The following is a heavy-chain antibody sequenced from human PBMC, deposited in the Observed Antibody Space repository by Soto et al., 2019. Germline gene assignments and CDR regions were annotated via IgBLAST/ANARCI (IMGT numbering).Heavy chain of an antibody. J-gene: IGHJ4*02. D-gene: IGHD3-3*01. CDR3: AIGRGLRFLEWGGWPRAPDY. V-gene: IGHV1-24*01. Sequence: ASVKVSCKVSGYTLTELSMHWVRQAPGKGLEWMGGFDPEDGETICAQKFQGRVTMTEDTSTDTAYMELSSLRSEDTAVYYCAIGRGLRFLEWGGWPRAPDYWGQGTLVTVSS. CDR1: GYTLTELS. CDR2: FDPEDGET.